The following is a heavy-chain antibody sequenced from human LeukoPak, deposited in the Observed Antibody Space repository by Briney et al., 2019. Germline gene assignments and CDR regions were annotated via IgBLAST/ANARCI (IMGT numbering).Heavy chain of an antibody. CDR3: ARNSGYSYGFGYFDY. CDR2: IYYSGST. J-gene: IGHJ4*02. CDR1: GGSISSSIYY. D-gene: IGHD5-18*01. V-gene: IGHV4-39*01. Sequence: SETLSLTCCVSGGSISSSIYYWGWIRQPPGKGLEWLGSIYYSGSTYYNPSLNSRVTISVDTSKNQFSLKLSSETAADTAVYYCARNSGYSYGFGYFDYWGQGTLVTVSS.